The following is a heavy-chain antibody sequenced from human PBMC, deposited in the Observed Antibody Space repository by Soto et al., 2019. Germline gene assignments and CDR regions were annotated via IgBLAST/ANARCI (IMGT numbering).Heavy chain of an antibody. Sequence: GGSLRLSCAASGFTFSSSWMDWVRQAPGKGLEWVANINPDGSEKHYVGSVEGRFTISRDNAKNSLYLQMSSLTAEDSALYYCSRSLDSWGQGTRVTVSS. CDR2: INPDGSEK. CDR3: SRSLDS. V-gene: IGHV3-7*01. CDR1: GFTFSSSW. J-gene: IGHJ4*02.